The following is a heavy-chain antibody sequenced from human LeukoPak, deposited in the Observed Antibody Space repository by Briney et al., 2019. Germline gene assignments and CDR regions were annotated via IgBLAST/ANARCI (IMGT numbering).Heavy chain of an antibody. CDR1: GYTFTSYD. D-gene: IGHD6-19*01. V-gene: IGHV1-8*01. J-gene: IGHJ6*02. Sequence: ASVKVSCKASGYTFTSYDINWVRQATGQGLEWMGWMNPNSGNTGYAQKFQGRVTMTRNTSISTAYMELSSLRSEDTAVYYCARTSSGRYPGTYYYYGMDVWGQGTTVTVSS. CDR2: MNPNSGNT. CDR3: ARTSSGRYPGTYYYYGMDV.